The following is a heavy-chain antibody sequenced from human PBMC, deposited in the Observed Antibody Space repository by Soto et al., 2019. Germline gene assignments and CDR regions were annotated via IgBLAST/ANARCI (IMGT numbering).Heavy chain of an antibody. CDR3: ARQYSGYGPDAFDI. Sequence: SETLSLTCTVSGGSISSYYWSWIRQPPGKGLEWIGYIYYSVSTNYNPSLKSRVTISVDTSKNQFSLKLGSVTAADTAVYYCARQYSGYGPDAFDIWGQGTMVTVSS. CDR1: GGSISSYY. V-gene: IGHV4-59*08. CDR2: IYYSVST. J-gene: IGHJ3*02. D-gene: IGHD5-12*01.